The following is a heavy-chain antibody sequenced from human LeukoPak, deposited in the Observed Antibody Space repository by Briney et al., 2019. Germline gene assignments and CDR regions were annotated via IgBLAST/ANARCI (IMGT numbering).Heavy chain of an antibody. J-gene: IGHJ4*02. V-gene: IGHV4-34*01. CDR3: ARDVYYDFWSGYSHFDY. D-gene: IGHD3-3*01. CDR2: INHSGST. Sequence: SETLSLTCAVSGGSFSGYYWSWIRQAPGKGLEWIGEINHSGSTNYNPSLKSRVTISTDTSKNQFSLKLTSVTAADTAVYYCARDVYYDFWSGYSHFDYWGQGTLVTVSS. CDR1: GGSFSGYY.